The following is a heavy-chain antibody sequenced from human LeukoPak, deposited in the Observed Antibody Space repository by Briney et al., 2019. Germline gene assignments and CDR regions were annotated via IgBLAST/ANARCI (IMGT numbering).Heavy chain of an antibody. CDR2: IYHSGST. Sequence: SETLSLTCTVSGYSISSGYYWGWIRPPPGKGLAWIGSIYHSGSTYYNPSLKSRVTISVDTSKNQFSLKLSSVTAADTAVYYCARDGYSSSWGGIDYWGQGTLVTVSS. J-gene: IGHJ4*02. V-gene: IGHV4-38-2*02. CDR1: GYSISSGYY. D-gene: IGHD6-13*01. CDR3: ARDGYSSSWGGIDY.